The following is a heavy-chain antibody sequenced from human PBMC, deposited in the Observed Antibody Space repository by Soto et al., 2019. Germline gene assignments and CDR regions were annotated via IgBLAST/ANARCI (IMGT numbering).Heavy chain of an antibody. CDR1: VFTFSSYA. CDR2: ISYDGSNK. J-gene: IGHJ4*02. CDR3: ATGYCSSTSCYTSDFDY. V-gene: IGHV3-30-3*01. Sequence: SRAASVFTFSSYAMHWVRQAPGKGLEWVAVISYDGSNKYYADSVKGRFTISRDNSKNTLYLQMNSLRAEDTAVYYCATGYCSSTSCYTSDFDYWGQGTLVTVSS. D-gene: IGHD2-2*02.